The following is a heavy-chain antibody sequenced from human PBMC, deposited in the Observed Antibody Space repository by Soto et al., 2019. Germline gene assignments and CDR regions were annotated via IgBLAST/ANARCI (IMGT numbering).Heavy chain of an antibody. Sequence: PSETLSLTCTVSGGSISTYDWSWIRQPPGKGLEWIGYVYYRGTTNYNPSLKSRATISVDTSKNQFSLKLNSVTAADTAVYYCARWEWELHQGAFDIWGQGTMVTVSS. CDR1: GGSISTYD. CDR3: ARWEWELHQGAFDI. CDR2: VYYRGTT. D-gene: IGHD1-26*01. J-gene: IGHJ3*02. V-gene: IGHV4-59*01.